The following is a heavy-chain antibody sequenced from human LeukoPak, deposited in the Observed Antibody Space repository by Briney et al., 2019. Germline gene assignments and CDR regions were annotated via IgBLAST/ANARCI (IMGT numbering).Heavy chain of an antibody. CDR2: INHSGST. V-gene: IGHV4-34*01. J-gene: IGHJ6*03. CDR1: GGSFSGYY. CDR3: ARDRNYYGSGSYYTGYYMDV. Sequence: PSETLSLTXAVYGGSFSGYYWSWIRQPPGKGLEWIGEINHSGSTNYNPSLKSRVTISVDTSKNQFSLKLSSVTAADTAVYYCARDRNYYGSGSYYTGYYMDVWGKGTTVTVSS. D-gene: IGHD3-10*01.